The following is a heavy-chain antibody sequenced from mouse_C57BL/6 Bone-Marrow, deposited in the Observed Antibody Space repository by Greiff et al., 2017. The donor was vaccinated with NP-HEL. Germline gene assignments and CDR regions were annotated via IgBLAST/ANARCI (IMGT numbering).Heavy chain of an antibody. D-gene: IGHD1-1*01. Sequence: EVQGVESGGGLVKPGGSLKLSCAASGFTFSSYAMSWVRQTPEKRLEWVATISDGGSYTYYPDNVKGRFTISRDNAKNNLYLQMSHLKSEDTAMYYCARDYYGSSGGYFDVWGTGTTVTVSS. CDR3: ARDYYGSSGGYFDV. CDR2: ISDGGSYT. CDR1: GFTFSSYA. J-gene: IGHJ1*03. V-gene: IGHV5-4*01.